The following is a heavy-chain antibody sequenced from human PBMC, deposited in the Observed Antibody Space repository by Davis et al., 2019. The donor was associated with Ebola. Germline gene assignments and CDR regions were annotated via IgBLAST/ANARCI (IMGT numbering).Heavy chain of an antibody. V-gene: IGHV1-18*01. D-gene: IGHD3-10*01. Sequence: ASVKVSCKASGYTFTSYGISWVRQAPGQGLEWMGCIRAYNGNTNYSQKLQGRVTMTRDTSTSTVYMELSSLRSEDTAVYYCAGSITMVLPSLWGQGTTVTVSS. CDR1: GYTFTSYG. CDR2: IRAYNGNT. J-gene: IGHJ6*02. CDR3: AGSITMVLPSL.